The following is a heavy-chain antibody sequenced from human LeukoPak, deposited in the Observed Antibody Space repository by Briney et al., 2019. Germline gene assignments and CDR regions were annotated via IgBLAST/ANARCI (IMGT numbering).Heavy chain of an antibody. Sequence: GESLKISCKGYGDRFTSYWVAWVRQMPGKGLEWMGIIFPGDSDTRYNPSIQGQVTISVDRSISTAYLQWSSLKASDTAIYYCARRPLHSQNWLAPWGQGTLVTVFS. V-gene: IGHV5-51*01. CDR2: IFPGDSDT. CDR1: GDRFTSYW. CDR3: ARRPLHSQNWLAP. J-gene: IGHJ5*02.